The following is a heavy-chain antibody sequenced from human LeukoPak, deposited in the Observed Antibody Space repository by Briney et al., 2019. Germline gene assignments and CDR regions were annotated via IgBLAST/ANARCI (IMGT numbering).Heavy chain of an antibody. J-gene: IGHJ4*02. Sequence: ESGPALVKXTQTLTLTCTFSGSSLSTSGMRVSWIRQPPGKALEWLARIDWDDDKFYSTSLKTRLTISKDTSKNQVVLTMTNMDPVDTAIYYCARRTSSSFYFDYWGQGSLVTVSS. CDR1: GSSLSTSGMR. CDR3: ARRTSSSFYFDY. D-gene: IGHD6-6*01. V-gene: IGHV2-70*04. CDR2: IDWDDDK.